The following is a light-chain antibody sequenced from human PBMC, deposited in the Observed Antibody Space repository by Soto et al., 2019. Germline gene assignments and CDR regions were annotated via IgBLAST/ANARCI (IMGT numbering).Light chain of an antibody. CDR3: QQYGSSPFT. Sequence: EIVLTQSPGTLSLSPGERATLSCRASQTVSSNYLAWYQQRPGQAPRLLIDGASSTATGIPDRFSGRGSGTDSTLTISLLEPEDFAVYYYQQYGSSPFTFGPGTKVDIK. J-gene: IGKJ3*01. CDR1: QTVSSNY. CDR2: GAS. V-gene: IGKV3-20*01.